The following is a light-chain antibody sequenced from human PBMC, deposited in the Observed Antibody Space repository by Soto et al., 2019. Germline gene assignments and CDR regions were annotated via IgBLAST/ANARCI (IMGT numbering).Light chain of an antibody. Sequence: DIQMTQSPSSLSASVGDTVTITCRASQNIVNYLNWYQRKPGKATKLLIYAASSLQSGVPSRFRGSGSGTDFTLTITTLQPEDFATFYCQQSYSVPITFGGGTKVDIK. J-gene: IGKJ4*01. V-gene: IGKV1-39*01. CDR3: QQSYSVPIT. CDR1: QNIVNY. CDR2: AAS.